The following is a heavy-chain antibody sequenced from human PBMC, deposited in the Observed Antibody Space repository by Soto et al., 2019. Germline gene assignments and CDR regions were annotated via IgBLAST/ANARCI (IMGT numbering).Heavy chain of an antibody. V-gene: IGHV2-70*04. CDR3: ARIRPPDYYDSSGYYFDY. CDR1: GFSLSTSGTR. J-gene: IGHJ4*02. D-gene: IGHD3-22*01. Sequence: SGPTLVNPTQTLTLTCTFSGFSLSTSGTRVSWIRQPPGKALEWLARIDWDDDKFYSTSLKTRLTISKDTSKNQVVLTMTNMDPVDTATYYCARIRPPDYYDSSGYYFDYWGQGTLVTVSS. CDR2: IDWDDDK.